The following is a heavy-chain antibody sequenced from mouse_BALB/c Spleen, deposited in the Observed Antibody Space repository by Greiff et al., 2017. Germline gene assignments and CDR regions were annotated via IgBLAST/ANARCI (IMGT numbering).Heavy chain of an antibody. D-gene: IGHD2-4*01. Sequence: EVQGVESGGGLVQPGGSLRLSCATSGFTFTDYYMSWVRQPPGKALEWLGFIRNIANGYTTEYSASVKGRFTISRDNSQSILYLQMNTLRAEDSATYYCARDGYYDYDGWYFDVWGAGTTVTVSS. V-gene: IGHV7-3*02. J-gene: IGHJ1*01. CDR2: IRNIANGYTT. CDR3: ARDGYYDYDGWYFDV. CDR1: GFTFTDYY.